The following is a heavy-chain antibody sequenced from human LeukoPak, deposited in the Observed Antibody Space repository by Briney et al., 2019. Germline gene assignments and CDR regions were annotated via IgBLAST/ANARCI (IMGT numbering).Heavy chain of an antibody. CDR1: GFTFSNSW. Sequence: PGGSLRLSCAASGFTFSNSWMSWVRQAPGKGLEWVANINQDGSEKYYVDSVKGRFTISRDNAKNSLYLQMDSLRAEDTAVYYCARDRHFDHWGQGTLVTVSS. V-gene: IGHV3-7*01. J-gene: IGHJ4*02. CDR2: INQDGSEK. CDR3: ARDRHFDH.